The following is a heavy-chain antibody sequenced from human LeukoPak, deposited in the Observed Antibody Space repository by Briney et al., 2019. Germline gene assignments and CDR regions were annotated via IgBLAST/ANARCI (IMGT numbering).Heavy chain of an antibody. CDR3: ARFAPVTTVTRDAFDI. D-gene: IGHD4-17*01. J-gene: IGHJ3*02. CDR1: GGSISSGGYY. V-gene: IGHV4-31*03. Sequence: KSSETLSLTCTVSGGSISSGGYYWSWIRQHPGKGLEWIGYIYYSGSAYYNPSLKSRVTISVDTSKNQFSLKLSSVTAADTAVYYCARFAPVTTVTRDAFDIWGQGTMVTVSS. CDR2: IYYSGSA.